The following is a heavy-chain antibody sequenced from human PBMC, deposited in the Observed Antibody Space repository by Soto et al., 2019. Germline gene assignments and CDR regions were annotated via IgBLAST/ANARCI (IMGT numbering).Heavy chain of an antibody. J-gene: IGHJ4*02. D-gene: IGHD3-22*01. CDR3: ARQIYDSDTGPNFQYYFDS. CDR1: GYSFSSFW. Sequence: GESLKISCEGSGYSFSSFWISWVRQMPGKGLEWVGRIDPSDSYINYSPSFQGRVTISADKSSSTAYLQWSSLEASDTAMYYCARQIYDSDTGPNFQYYFDSWGQGTPVTVSS. V-gene: IGHV5-10-1*01. CDR2: IDPSDSYI.